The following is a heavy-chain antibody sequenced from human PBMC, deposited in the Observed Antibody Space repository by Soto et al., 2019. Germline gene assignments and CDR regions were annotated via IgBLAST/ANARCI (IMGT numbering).Heavy chain of an antibody. CDR3: ARDPAISGDPAMG. CDR2: IWYDGSNK. D-gene: IGHD2-21*02. J-gene: IGHJ4*02. CDR1: GFTFSSYG. V-gene: IGHV3-33*01. Sequence: QVQLVESGGGVVQPGRSLRLSCAASGFTFSSYGMHWVRQAPGKGLEWVAVIWYDGSNKNYADSVKGRFTISRDNSKNALCLQMNSLRAEDRAVYYCARDPAISGDPAMGWGQGTLVTVSS.